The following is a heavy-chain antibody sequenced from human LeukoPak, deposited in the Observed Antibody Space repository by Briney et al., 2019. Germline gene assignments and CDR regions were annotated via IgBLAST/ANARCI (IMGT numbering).Heavy chain of an antibody. CDR3: ATKSSLYSSGWDADV. D-gene: IGHD6-19*01. CDR2: FDPEDGET. CDR1: GYTLTELS. V-gene: IGHV1-24*01. Sequence: GASVKVSCKVSGYTLTELSMHWVRQAPGKGLEWMGGFDPEDGETIYAQKFQGRVTMTEDTSTDTAYMELSSLRSEDTAVYYCATKSSLYSSGWDADVWGQGTTVTVSS. J-gene: IGHJ6*02.